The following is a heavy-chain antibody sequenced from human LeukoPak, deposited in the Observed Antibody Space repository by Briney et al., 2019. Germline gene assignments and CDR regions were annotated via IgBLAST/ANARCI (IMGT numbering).Heavy chain of an antibody. CDR3: ARDSARYYYDSSGYYCYMDV. J-gene: IGHJ6*03. CDR2: ISSSSTYI. CDR1: GFTFSSYS. Sequence: GGSLRLSCAASGFTFSSYSMNWVRQAPGMGLEWVSSISSSSTYIYYADSVKGRFTISRDNAKNSLYLQMNSLRAEDTAVYYCARDSARYYYDSSGYYCYMDVWGKGTTVTVSS. D-gene: IGHD3-22*01. V-gene: IGHV3-21*01.